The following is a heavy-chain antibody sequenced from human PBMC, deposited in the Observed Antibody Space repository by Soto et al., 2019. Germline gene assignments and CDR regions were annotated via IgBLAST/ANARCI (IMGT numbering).Heavy chain of an antibody. CDR1: GGSISSSNW. CDR3: ARRGQTRDSPYGMDV. J-gene: IGHJ6*02. Sequence: PSETLSLTCAVSGGSISSSNWWRGVRQPPGKGLEWIGEIYHSGSTNYNPSLKSRVTISVDKSKNQFSLKLSSVTAADTAVYYCARRGQTRDSPYGMDVWAQGTTVTVSS. V-gene: IGHV4-4*02. D-gene: IGHD3-22*01. CDR2: IYHSGST.